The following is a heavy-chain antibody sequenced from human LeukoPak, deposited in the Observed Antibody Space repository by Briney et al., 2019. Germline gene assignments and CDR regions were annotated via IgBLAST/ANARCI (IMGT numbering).Heavy chain of an antibody. J-gene: IGHJ6*03. V-gene: IGHV3-30*04. D-gene: IGHD2-15*01. CDR2: ISYDGSNK. CDR3: AREVVVAATYPYYYYMDV. CDR1: GFTFSSYA. Sequence: SGGSLRLSCAASGFTFSSYAMHWVRQAPGKGLEWVAVISYDGSNKYYADSVKGRFTISGDNSKSTLYLQMNSLRAEDTAVYYCAREVVVAATYPYYYYMDVWGKGTTVTVSS.